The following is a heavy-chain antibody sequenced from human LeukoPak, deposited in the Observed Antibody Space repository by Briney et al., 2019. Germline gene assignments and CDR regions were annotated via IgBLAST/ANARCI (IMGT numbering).Heavy chain of an antibody. D-gene: IGHD2/OR15-2a*01. V-gene: IGHV3-66*01. CDR1: GFTFSSYS. CDR3: ARALSVLPDY. J-gene: IGHJ4*02. CDR2: IYSGGST. Sequence: QPGGSLRLSCAASGFTFSSYSMNWVRQAPGKGLEWVSVIYSGGSTYYADSVKGRFTISRDNSKNTVYLQMNSLGAEDTAVYFCARALSVLPDYWGQGALVTVSS.